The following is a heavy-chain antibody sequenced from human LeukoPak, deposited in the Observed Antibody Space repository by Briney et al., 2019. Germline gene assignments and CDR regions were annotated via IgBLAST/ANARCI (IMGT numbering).Heavy chain of an antibody. CDR3: ARDRGYTQDF. D-gene: IGHD5-12*01. CDR1: GFTFSNYW. CDR2: INSDGRST. Sequence: GGSLRLSCAASGFTFSNYWMHWVRQAPGKGLVWVSRINSDGRSTTYADSVKGRYTISRDNAKNTLYLQVNSLRAEDTAVYYCARDRGYTQDFWGQGTLVTVSS. V-gene: IGHV3-74*01. J-gene: IGHJ4*02.